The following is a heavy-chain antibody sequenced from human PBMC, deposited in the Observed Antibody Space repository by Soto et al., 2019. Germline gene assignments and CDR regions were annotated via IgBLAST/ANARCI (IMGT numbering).Heavy chain of an antibody. CDR1: GYTFIGYY. Sequence: QVQLVQSGAEVKKTGASVKVSCKASGYTFIGYYIHWVRQAPGQGLEWMGWINPNSGGTNYAQRFPGWVTMTRDRSISTAYMELGRLKSDDTAVYYCARVGGGLASLGYYGMDVWGQGTTVTVSS. D-gene: IGHD3-10*01. J-gene: IGHJ6*02. CDR3: ARVGGGLASLGYYGMDV. CDR2: INPNSGGT. V-gene: IGHV1-2*04.